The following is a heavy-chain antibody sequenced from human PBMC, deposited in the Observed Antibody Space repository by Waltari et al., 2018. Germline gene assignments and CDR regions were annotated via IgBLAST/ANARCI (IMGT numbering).Heavy chain of an antibody. Sequence: QVQLVKSGAEVKKPGASVKVSCKASGYTFTSYAMHWVRQAPGQRLEGMGWINAVHGNTKYSQKFQGRATITRDTSARTAYMELSSLSSEDTAVYYCARDLVSSSPEWYGMDVWGQGTTVTVSS. V-gene: IGHV1-3*01. D-gene: IGHD6-6*01. CDR1: GYTFTSYA. CDR2: INAVHGNT. J-gene: IGHJ6*02. CDR3: ARDLVSSSPEWYGMDV.